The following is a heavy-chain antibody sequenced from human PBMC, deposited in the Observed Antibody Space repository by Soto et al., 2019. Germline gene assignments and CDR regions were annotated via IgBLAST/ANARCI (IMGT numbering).Heavy chain of an antibody. CDR1: GYTFTNYG. Sequence: ASVKVSCKASGYTFTNYGVSWVRQAPGQGLEWMGWIGGYKGNTNYAQKLQGRVPLTTDTSTSTAYMELRSLRSDDTAVYYCAPHTLDTGMPSGYWGQGTLVTVSS. V-gene: IGHV1-18*01. J-gene: IGHJ4*02. CDR2: IGGYKGNT. D-gene: IGHD5-18*01. CDR3: APHTLDTGMPSGY.